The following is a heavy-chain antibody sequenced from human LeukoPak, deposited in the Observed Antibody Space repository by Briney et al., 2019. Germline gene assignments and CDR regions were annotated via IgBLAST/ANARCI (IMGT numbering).Heavy chain of an antibody. CDR2: ISGSGGST. Sequence: GGSLRLSCAASGFTFSSYAMSWVRQAPGKGLEWASAISGSGGSTYYADSVKGRFTISRDNSKNTLYLQMNSLRAEDTAVYYCAKCYLKEVWFGVNWFDPWGQGTLVTVSS. D-gene: IGHD3-10*01. CDR1: GFTFSSYA. V-gene: IGHV3-23*01. CDR3: AKCYLKEVWFGVNWFDP. J-gene: IGHJ5*02.